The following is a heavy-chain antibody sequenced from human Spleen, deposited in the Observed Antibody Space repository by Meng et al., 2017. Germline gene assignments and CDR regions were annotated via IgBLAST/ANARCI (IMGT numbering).Heavy chain of an antibody. V-gene: IGHV4-34*01. Sequence: QVPLTDGGAGLFKPSETLSLTWFVSGGSFSDFYWSWIRQPPGKGLEWIGEINHSGSTNYNPSLESRATISVDTSQNNLSLKLSSVTAADSAVYYCARGPTTMAHDFDYWGQGTLVTVSS. CDR3: ARGPTTMAHDFDY. CDR1: GGSFSDFY. J-gene: IGHJ4*02. D-gene: IGHD4-11*01. CDR2: INHSGST.